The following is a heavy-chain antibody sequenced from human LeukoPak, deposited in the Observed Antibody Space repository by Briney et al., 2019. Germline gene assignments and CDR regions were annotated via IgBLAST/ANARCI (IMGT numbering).Heavy chain of an antibody. CDR3: ARGGSLQLERAGVGAFDI. CDR2: INPNSGGT. D-gene: IGHD1-1*01. CDR1: GYTFTGYY. V-gene: IGHV1-2*02. J-gene: IGHJ3*02. Sequence: ASVKVSCKASGYTFTGYYMHWVRQAPGQGLEWMGWINPNSGGTNYAQKFQGRVTMTRDTSISTAYMELSRLRSDDTAVYYCARGGSLQLERAGVGAFDIWGQGTMVTVSS.